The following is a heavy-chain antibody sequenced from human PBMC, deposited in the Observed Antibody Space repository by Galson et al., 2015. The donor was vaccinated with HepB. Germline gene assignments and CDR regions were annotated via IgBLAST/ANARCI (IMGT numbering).Heavy chain of an antibody. CDR3: ARDYCSSTSCYRRSWFDP. CDR1: GGTFSSYA. V-gene: IGHV1-69*13. CDR2: IIPIFGTA. Sequence: SVKVSCKASGGTFSSYAISWVRQAPGQGLEWMGGIIPIFGTANYAQKFQGRVTITADESTSTAYMELSSLRSEDTAVYYCARDYCSSTSCYRRSWFDPWGQGTLVTVSS. D-gene: IGHD2-2*01. J-gene: IGHJ5*02.